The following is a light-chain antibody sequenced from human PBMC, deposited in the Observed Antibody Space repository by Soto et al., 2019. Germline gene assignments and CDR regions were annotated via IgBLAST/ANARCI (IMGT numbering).Light chain of an antibody. CDR3: QQSSNYFT. V-gene: IGKV1D-13*01. Sequence: AIQVTQSPSSLSASVGDRVTITCRAIQGLNSNLAWYQQKPGKAPKLLMYAASTLQKGVPSRFSGNGSVTDFTLTISSLQPEDFATYYCQQSSNYFTFGPGTKVDI. CDR2: AAS. CDR1: QGLNSN. J-gene: IGKJ3*01.